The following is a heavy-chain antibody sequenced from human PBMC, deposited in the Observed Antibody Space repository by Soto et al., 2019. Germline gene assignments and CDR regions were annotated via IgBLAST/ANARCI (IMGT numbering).Heavy chain of an antibody. CDR1: GGSISSYY. CDR3: ARLILTGYYMLYYFDY. V-gene: IGHV4-59*01. J-gene: IGHJ4*02. CDR2: IYYSGST. Sequence: SETLSLTCTVSGGSISSYYWSWIRQPPGKGLEWIGYIYYSGSTNYNPSLKSRVTISVDTSKNQFSLKLSSVTAADTAVYYCARLILTGYYMLYYFDYWGQGTLVTVSS. D-gene: IGHD3-9*01.